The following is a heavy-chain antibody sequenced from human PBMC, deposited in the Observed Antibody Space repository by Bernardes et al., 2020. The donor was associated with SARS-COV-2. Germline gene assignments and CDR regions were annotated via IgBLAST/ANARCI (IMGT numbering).Heavy chain of an antibody. D-gene: IGHD3-3*01. CDR1: SDIFKNYG. CDR3: ARDFISTSVKMPQFFGLDV. J-gene: IGHJ6*02. Sequence: ASVKVSCKASSDIFKNYGISWVRQAPGQGLEWMGWISTYDGHTNYAQRLKDRVTMTTDTSTNTAYLEVRRLRPDDTGVYYCARDFISTSVKMPQFFGLDVWGQGTTVTVSS. CDR2: ISTYDGHT. V-gene: IGHV1-18*01.